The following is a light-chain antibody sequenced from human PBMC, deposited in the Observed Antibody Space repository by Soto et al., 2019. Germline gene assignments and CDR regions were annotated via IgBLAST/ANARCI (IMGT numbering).Light chain of an antibody. CDR1: SGHSNYA. V-gene: IGLV4-69*01. CDR2: LNSDGSH. Sequence: QLVLTQSPSASASLGASVKLTCTLSSGHSNYAIAWHQQQSEKGPRYLMNLNSDGSHSKGDGIPDRFSGSSSGAERYLTISSLQSEDEADYYCQTWGSGIVVFGGGTKLTFL. J-gene: IGLJ2*01. CDR3: QTWGSGIVV.